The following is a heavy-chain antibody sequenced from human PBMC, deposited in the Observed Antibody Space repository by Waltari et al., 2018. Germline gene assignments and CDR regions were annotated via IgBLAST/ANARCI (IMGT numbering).Heavy chain of an antibody. D-gene: IGHD3-10*01. CDR3: AKDLDYGSGSPSDY. CDR2: IYSGGSST. Sequence: EVQLLESGGGLVQPGGSLRLSCAASGFTFSSYAMSWVRQAPGKGLEWVSVIYSGGSSTYYADSVKGRFTISRDNSKNTLYLQMNSLRAEDTAVYYCAKDLDYGSGSPSDYWGQGTLVTVSS. J-gene: IGHJ4*02. V-gene: IGHV3-23*03. CDR1: GFTFSSYA.